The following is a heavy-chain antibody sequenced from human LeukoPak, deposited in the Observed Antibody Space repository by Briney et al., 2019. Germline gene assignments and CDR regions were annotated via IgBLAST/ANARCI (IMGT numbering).Heavy chain of an antibody. CDR1: GFTFRSYG. Sequence: GGSLRLSCAASGFTFRSYGMSWVRQAPGKGLEWVSGISGSDSNTYYADSVKGRFTISRDITKNTLYLQMNSLRAEDTAVYYCAKHLRKVLRFLEWLPHDYWGQGTLVTVSS. J-gene: IGHJ4*02. D-gene: IGHD3-3*01. CDR2: ISGSDSNT. CDR3: AKHLRKVLRFLEWLPHDY. V-gene: IGHV3-23*01.